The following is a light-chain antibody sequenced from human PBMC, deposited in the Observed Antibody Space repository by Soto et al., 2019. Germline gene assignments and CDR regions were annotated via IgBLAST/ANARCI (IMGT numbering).Light chain of an antibody. J-gene: IGKJ1*01. CDR3: HQYGTSPWT. CDR1: QRITNSA. CDR2: GAS. Sequence: EIVLTQSPGTLSLSPGERATLSCRAGQRITNSALAWYQQKRGQAPRLLVFGASNRATGVPDRFSGSGSGADFTLTITGLEPEDFAVYYCHQYGTSPWTFGQGPKVDIK. V-gene: IGKV3-20*01.